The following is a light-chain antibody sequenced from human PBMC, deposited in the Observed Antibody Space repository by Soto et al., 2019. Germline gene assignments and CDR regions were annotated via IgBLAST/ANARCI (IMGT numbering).Light chain of an antibody. Sequence: QSVLTQPASVSGSPGQSIAISCTGTSSDVGGYNYDSWYQQHPGKAPKLMIYDVNNRPSGVSNRFSGSKSGNTASLTISGLQAEDEADYYCCSYTTSSTYVFGTGTKVTVL. CDR2: DVN. J-gene: IGLJ1*01. V-gene: IGLV2-14*03. CDR1: SSDVGGYNY. CDR3: CSYTTSSTYV.